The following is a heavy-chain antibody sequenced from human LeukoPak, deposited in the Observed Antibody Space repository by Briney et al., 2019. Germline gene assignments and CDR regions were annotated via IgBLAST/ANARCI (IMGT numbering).Heavy chain of an antibody. CDR3: ARGIWFGELLTYYYYYYMDV. D-gene: IGHD3-10*01. J-gene: IGHJ6*03. V-gene: IGHV4-59*01. CDR2: IYYSGST. CDR1: GGSISSYY. Sequence: PSETLSLTCTVSGGSISSYYWSWIRQPPGKGLEWIGYIYYSGSTNYNPSLKSRVTISVDTSKNQFSLKLSSVTAADTAVYYCARGIWFGELLTYYYYYYMDVWGKGTTVTISS.